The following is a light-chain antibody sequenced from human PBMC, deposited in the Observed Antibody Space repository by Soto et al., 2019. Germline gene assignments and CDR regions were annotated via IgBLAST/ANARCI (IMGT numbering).Light chain of an antibody. V-gene: IGKV3-20*01. CDR2: GAS. J-gene: IGKJ2*01. CDR1: QSVSSSY. Sequence: EIVLTQSPGTLSFSPGERATLSCRASQSVSSSYLAWYQQKPGQAPRLLIYGASSRATVIPDRFSGSGSGTDFTLTVSRLEPEDFAVYYCQQYGISPYTFGQGTKLEIK. CDR3: QQYGISPYT.